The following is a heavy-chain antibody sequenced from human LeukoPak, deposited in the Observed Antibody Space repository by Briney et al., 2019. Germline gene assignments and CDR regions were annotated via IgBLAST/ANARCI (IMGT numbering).Heavy chain of an antibody. CDR3: ARVDTGLTY. CDR2: VNPNSGDT. D-gene: IGHD2-8*02. V-gene: IGHV1-8*02. CDR1: GYTFTTFG. J-gene: IGHJ4*02. Sequence: ASVKVSCKASGYTFTTFGISWVRQAPGQGLEWMGWVNPNSGDTGYAQQIQGRVNLTRNTAIATAYMELSSLKSEDTAVYYCARVDTGLTYWGQGTLIIVSS.